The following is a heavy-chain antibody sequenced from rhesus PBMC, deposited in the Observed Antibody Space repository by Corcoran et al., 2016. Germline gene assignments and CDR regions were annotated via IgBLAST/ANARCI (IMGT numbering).Heavy chain of an antibody. J-gene: IGHJ5-1*01. CDR1: GFTFSNFW. V-gene: IGHV3-119*01. Sequence: EVHLAESGGGLVQPGGSLRLSCVASGFTFSNFWMYWVRQAPGEGLECVSRITYDGVGTNYADSVKGRFTVSRENAKKSLYLQMNSLRAEDTAIYYCTRGFGGVWGQGVLVTVSS. D-gene: IGHD3-3*01. CDR3: TRGFGGV. CDR2: ITYDGVGT.